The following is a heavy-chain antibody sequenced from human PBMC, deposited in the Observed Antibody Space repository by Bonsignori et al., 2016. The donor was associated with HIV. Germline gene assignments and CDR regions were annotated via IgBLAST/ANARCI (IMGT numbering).Heavy chain of an antibody. V-gene: IGHV4-61*02. CDR3: ARGGSSSWYSWDYYYYMDV. J-gene: IGHJ6*03. D-gene: IGHD6-13*01. Sequence: GKGLEWIGRIYTSGSTNYNPSLKSRVTISVDTSKNQFSLKLSSVTAADTAVYYCARGGSSSWYSWDYYYYMDVWGKGTTVTVSS. CDR2: IYTSGST.